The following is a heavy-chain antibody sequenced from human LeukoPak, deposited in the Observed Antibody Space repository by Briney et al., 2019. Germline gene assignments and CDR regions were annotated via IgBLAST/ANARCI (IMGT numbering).Heavy chain of an antibody. CDR2: IIPIFGTA. Sequence: SVKVSCKASGGTFSSYAISWVRQAPGQGHEWMGGIIPIFGTANYAQKFQGRVTMTEDTSTDTAYMELSSLRSEDTAVYYCTSCQISTYYYYYYMDVWGKGTTVTVSS. CDR3: TSCQISTYYYYYYMDV. J-gene: IGHJ6*03. CDR1: GGTFSSYA. V-gene: IGHV1-69*06.